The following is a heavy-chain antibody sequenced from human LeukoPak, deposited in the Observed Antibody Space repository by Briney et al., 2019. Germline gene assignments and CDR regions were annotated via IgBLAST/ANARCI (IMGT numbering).Heavy chain of an antibody. CDR3: ARFALTSSLDY. CDR1: GYSFTSYW. J-gene: IGHJ4*02. V-gene: IGHV5-51*01. Sequence: GESLKISCKGSGYSFTSYWIGWVRQMPGKGLEWMGIIYPGDSDTRYSPSFQGQVTLSVDRSISTAYLHWSGLKASDTAIYYCARFALTSSLDYWGQGTLVTVSS. CDR2: IYPGDSDT. D-gene: IGHD6-13*01.